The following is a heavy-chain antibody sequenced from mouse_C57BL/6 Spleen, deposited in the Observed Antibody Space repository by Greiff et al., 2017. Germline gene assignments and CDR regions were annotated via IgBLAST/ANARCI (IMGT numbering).Heavy chain of an antibody. CDR3: ARSGNYPAWFAY. J-gene: IGHJ3*01. D-gene: IGHD2-1*01. CDR2: IDPSDSYT. V-gene: IGHV1-59*01. CDR1: GYTFTSYW. Sequence: VQLQQPGAELVRPGTSVKLSCKASGYTFTSYWMHWVKQRPGQGLEWIGVIDPSDSYTNYNQQFKGKATLTVDKSSSTAYMQLSSLTSADSAVYYCARSGNYPAWFAYWGQGTLVTVSA.